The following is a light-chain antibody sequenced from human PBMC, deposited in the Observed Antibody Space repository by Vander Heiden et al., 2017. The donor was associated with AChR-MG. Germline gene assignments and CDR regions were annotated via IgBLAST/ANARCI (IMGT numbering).Light chain of an antibody. CDR3: QQYDNLPPRIT. CDR1: QDISNY. Sequence: DIQMTQSPSSLYASVGDRVTITCQASQDISNYLNWSQQKPGKAPKLLIYDASNLETGVPSRFSGSGSGTDFTFTISSLQPEDIATYYCQQYDNLPPRITFGPGTKVDIK. V-gene: IGKV1-33*01. CDR2: DAS. J-gene: IGKJ3*01.